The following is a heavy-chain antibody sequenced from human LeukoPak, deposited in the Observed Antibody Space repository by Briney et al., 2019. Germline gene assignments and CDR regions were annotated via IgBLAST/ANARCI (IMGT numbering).Heavy chain of an antibody. V-gene: IGHV5-10-1*01. J-gene: IGHJ5*02. CDR2: IDPSDSYT. CDR1: GYSFTSYW. D-gene: IGHD5-18*01. CDR3: ARHLDGYGGYSYAKGGWFDP. Sequence: GESLKISCKGSGYSFTSYWISWVRQMPGKGLEWMGRIDPSDSYTNYSPSFQGHVTISADKSISTAYLQWSSLKASDTAMYYCARHLDGYGGYSYAKGGWFDPWGQGTLVTVPS.